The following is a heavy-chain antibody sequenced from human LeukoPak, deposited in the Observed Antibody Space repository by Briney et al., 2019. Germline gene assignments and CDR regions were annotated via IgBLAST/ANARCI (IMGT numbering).Heavy chain of an antibody. Sequence: GGSLRLSCAASGFTFSSYAMHWVRQAPGKGLEWVAIISYDGSNKFYADSVKGRFTISRDNSKNTLFLQMDSLRAEDTAVYYCARTREWLTDYWGQGTLVTVSS. J-gene: IGHJ4*02. V-gene: IGHV3-30*03. CDR2: ISYDGSNK. CDR1: GFTFSSYA. CDR3: ARTREWLTDY. D-gene: IGHD6-19*01.